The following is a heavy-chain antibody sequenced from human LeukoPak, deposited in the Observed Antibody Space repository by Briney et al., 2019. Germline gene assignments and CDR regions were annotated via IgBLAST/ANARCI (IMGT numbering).Heavy chain of an antibody. Sequence: GGSLRLSCAASGFTFSSYAMSWVRQAPGKGPEWVALISYDGSNKNYADSVKGRFTISRDNSKNTLFLQMNSLRTEDTAVFYCAREETWFSTTWYYFDYWGQGTLVTVSS. CDR1: GFTFSSYA. D-gene: IGHD2-2*01. CDR2: ISYDGSNK. J-gene: IGHJ4*02. V-gene: IGHV3-30*04. CDR3: AREETWFSTTWYYFDY.